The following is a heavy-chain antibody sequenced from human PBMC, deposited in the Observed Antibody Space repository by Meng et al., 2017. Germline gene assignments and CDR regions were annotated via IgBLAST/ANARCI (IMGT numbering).Heavy chain of an antibody. CDR2: IIPIFGTA. D-gene: IGHD3-22*01. CDR1: RGPFSSYA. V-gene: IGHV1-69*18. Sequence: VQWVQSRHWWKRTGSWVSASCKASRGPFSSYAISVVRQAPGQGLEWMGRIIPIFGTANYAQKFQGRVTITADESTSTAYRELSSMRSEYTAVYYCARALKHYYDSSGYRGGYFDYWGQGTLVTVSS. CDR3: ARALKHYYDSSGYRGGYFDY. J-gene: IGHJ4*02.